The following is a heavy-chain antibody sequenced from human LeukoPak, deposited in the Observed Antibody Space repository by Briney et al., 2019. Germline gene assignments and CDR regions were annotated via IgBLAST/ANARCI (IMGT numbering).Heavy chain of an antibody. D-gene: IGHD3-10*01. J-gene: IGHJ4*02. CDR2: IYSGGTI. CDR1: GFTVSSNY. CDR3: ARTGGSGSYFNWAYFDY. Sequence: GGSLRLSCAASGFTVSSNYMSWIRQAPGKGLEWVSIIYSGGTIYYAGSVKGRFTISRDSSKNTLYLQMNSLTAEDTAVYYCARTGGSGSYFNWAYFDYWGQGTLVTVSS. V-gene: IGHV3-53*01.